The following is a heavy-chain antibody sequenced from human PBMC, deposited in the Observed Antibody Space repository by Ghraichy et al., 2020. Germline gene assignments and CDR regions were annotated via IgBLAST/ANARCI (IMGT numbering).Heavy chain of an antibody. D-gene: IGHD3-22*01. CDR1: GGTFSNYA. CDR3: ARDSPLYYYDSGGYYFWWYDV. J-gene: IGHJ5*02. V-gene: IGHV1-69*04. CDR2: IIPILDIT. Sequence: SVKVSCKASGGTFSNYAISWVRQAPGQGLEWMGRIIPILDITNYAQRFQGRVTITADKSTSIAYMELSSLRSEDTAVYYCARDSPLYYYDSGGYYFWWYDVWGQGTLITVSS.